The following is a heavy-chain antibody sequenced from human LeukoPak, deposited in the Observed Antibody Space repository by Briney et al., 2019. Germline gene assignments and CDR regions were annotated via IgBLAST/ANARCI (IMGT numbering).Heavy chain of an antibody. CDR1: GFTFSSYG. CDR2: ISGSGGST. D-gene: IGHD2-15*01. Sequence: GGSLRLSCTASGFTFSSYGIHWVRQAPGKGLEWVSAISGSGGSTYYADSVKGRFTISRDNSKNTLYLQMNSLRAEDTAVYYCARERHTIVVVVAATPSGDAFDNWGQGTMVTVSS. J-gene: IGHJ3*02. V-gene: IGHV3-NL1*01. CDR3: ARERHTIVVVVAATPSGDAFDN.